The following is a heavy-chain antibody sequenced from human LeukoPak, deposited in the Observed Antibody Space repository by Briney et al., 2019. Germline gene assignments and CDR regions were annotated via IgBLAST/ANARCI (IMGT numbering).Heavy chain of an antibody. CDR1: GFIFNSYG. Sequence: GGSLRLSCAASGFIFNSYGMHWVRQAPGKGLEWVAFIRYDGSNKYYADSVKGRFTISRDNSKNTLYLQMNSLRAEDTAVYYCARGYLREGELDWFDPWGQGTLVTVSS. CDR2: IRYDGSNK. J-gene: IGHJ5*02. V-gene: IGHV3-30*02. D-gene: IGHD3-10*01. CDR3: ARGYLREGELDWFDP.